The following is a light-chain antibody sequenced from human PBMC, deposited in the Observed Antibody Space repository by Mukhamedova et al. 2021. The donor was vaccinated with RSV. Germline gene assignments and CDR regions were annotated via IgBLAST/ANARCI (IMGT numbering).Light chain of an antibody. V-gene: IGKV4-1*01. CDR1: QSTWDSSNNKNY. J-gene: IGKJ1*01. CDR2: WTS. Sequence: QSTWDSSNNKNYLAWYQQKPGQPPKLLIYWTSTRESRVPDRFSGSGSGTDFTLTISSLQAEDVAVYYCQQYYSTPWTFGQGTKVEIK. CDR3: QQYYSTPWT.